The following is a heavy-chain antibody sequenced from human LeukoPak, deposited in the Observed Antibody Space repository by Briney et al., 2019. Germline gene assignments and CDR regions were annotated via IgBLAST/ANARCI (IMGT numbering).Heavy chain of an antibody. V-gene: IGHV4-30-4*01. CDR1: GGSINSGGYY. D-gene: IGHD2-2*02. Sequence: PSETLSLTCTVSGGSINSGGYYWSWIRQPPGKGLEWIGYIYYSGSTYYNPSLKSRVSISVVTSKNQFSLKLSSVTAADTAVYYCATGTGGYCSSTSCYSWLYWGQGTLVTVSS. CDR2: IYYSGST. J-gene: IGHJ4*02. CDR3: ATGTGGYCSSTSCYSWLY.